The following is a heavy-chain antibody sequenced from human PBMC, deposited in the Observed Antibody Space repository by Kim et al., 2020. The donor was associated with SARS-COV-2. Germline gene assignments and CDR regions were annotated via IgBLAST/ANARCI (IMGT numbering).Heavy chain of an antibody. CDR1: GYTFTSYG. Sequence: ASVKVSCKASGYTFTSYGISWVRQAPGQGLEWMGWISAYNGNTNYAQKLQGRVTMTTDTSTSTAYMELRSLRSDDTAVYYCARGYYYDSSGYRNWFDPWGQGTLVTVSS. CDR3: ARGYYYDSSGYRNWFDP. J-gene: IGHJ5*02. CDR2: ISAYNGNT. D-gene: IGHD3-22*01. V-gene: IGHV1-18*01.